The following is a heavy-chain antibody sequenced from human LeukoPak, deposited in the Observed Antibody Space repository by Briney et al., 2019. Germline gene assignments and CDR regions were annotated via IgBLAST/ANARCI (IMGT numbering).Heavy chain of an antibody. V-gene: IGHV4-39*01. CDR3: ARSSAAEGPTHNWFGP. D-gene: IGHD6-13*01. J-gene: IGHJ5*02. CDR1: GGSISIRFNF. Sequence: PSETRPLTCIVPGGSISIRFNFWGWIPHPPGKRLGWFGSTYYSGDTYYNPSLRSRVIISVDTSRNQFSLKLTSVTAADTAVYYCARSSAAEGPTHNWFGPWGQGTLVTVPS. CDR2: TYYSGDT.